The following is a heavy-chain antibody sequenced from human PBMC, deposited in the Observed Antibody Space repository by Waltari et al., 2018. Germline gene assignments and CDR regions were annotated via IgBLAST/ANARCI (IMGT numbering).Heavy chain of an antibody. CDR2: VSHSGSP. D-gene: IGHD3-3*01. J-gene: IGHJ6*01. CDR1: GASLGDYI. CDR3: ARGRNYDSTLGRNDSSHSGLDV. V-gene: IGHV4-34*02. Sequence: QVLLQQWGAGLLKPSETLSLTCDISGASLGDYIWTWIRQPPGKGLEWLGQVSHSGSPISNPSVKSRVTLSLDISQRKLSLRLQSVTAADTAVYYCARGRNYDSTLGRNDSSHSGLDVWGQGSAVTVSS.